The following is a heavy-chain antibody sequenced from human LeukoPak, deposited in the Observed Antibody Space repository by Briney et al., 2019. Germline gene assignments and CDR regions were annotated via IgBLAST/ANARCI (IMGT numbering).Heavy chain of an antibody. CDR2: ISYDGSNK. CDR1: GFTFSSYA. CDR3: AKSFHSSGWFYYYDMDV. V-gene: IGHV3-30-3*02. Sequence: GGSLRLSCAASGFTFSSYAMHWVRQAPGKGLEWVAVISYDGSNKYYADSVKGRFTISRDNSKNTLYLQMNSLRAEDTAVYYCAKSFHSSGWFYYYDMDVWGQGTTVTVSS. J-gene: IGHJ6*02. D-gene: IGHD6-19*01.